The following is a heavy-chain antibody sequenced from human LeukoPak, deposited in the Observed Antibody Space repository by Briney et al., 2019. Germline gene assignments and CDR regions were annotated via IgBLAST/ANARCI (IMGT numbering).Heavy chain of an antibody. CDR2: INPNSGGT. CDR3: ARARWYYDILTGYYRFFDY. J-gene: IGHJ4*02. V-gene: IGHV1-2*02. D-gene: IGHD3-9*01. CDR1: GYTFSGSY. Sequence: GASVKVSCKASGYTFSGSYIHWVRQAPGQGLEWMGWINPNSGGTNYAQKFPGRVTMTRDTSISTAYMELSRLRSDDTAVYYCARARWYYDILTGYYRFFDYWGQGTLVTVSS.